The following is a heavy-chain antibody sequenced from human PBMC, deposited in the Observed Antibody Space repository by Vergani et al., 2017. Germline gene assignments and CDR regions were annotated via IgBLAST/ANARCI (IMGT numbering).Heavy chain of an antibody. V-gene: IGHV4-31*03. Sequence: QVQLQESGPGLVKPSQTLSLTCTVSGGSISSGGYYWSWIRQHPGKGLEWIGYIYYSGSTYYNPSLKRRVTISVDTSKNQFSLKLGSCTAADTAVYYCATSSYYDILTGYCLSSSYYYYMDVWGKGTTVTVSS. CDR3: ATSSYYDILTGYCLSSSYYYYMDV. CDR1: GGSISSGGYY. J-gene: IGHJ6*03. D-gene: IGHD3-9*01. CDR2: IYYSGST.